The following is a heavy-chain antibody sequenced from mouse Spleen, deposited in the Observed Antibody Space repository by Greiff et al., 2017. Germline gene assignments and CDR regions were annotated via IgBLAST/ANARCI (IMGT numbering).Heavy chain of an antibody. D-gene: IGHD1-1*01. CDR3: AREGLITTVYDY. CDR2: IYPGSGNT. J-gene: IGHJ2*01. Sequence: QVQLKESGAELVRPGASVKLSCKASGYTFTDYYINWVKQRPGQGLEWIARIYPGSGNTYYNEKFKGEATLTAEKSSSTAYMQLSSLTSEDSAVYFCAREGLITTVYDYWGQGTTLTVSS. CDR1: GYTFTDYY. V-gene: IGHV1-76*01.